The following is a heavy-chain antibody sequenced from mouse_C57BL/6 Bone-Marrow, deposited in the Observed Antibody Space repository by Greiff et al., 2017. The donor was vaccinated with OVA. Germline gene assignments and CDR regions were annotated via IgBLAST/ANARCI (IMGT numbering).Heavy chain of an antibody. CDR3: ARSDCDYFDY. Sequence: EVKLVESGGGLVKPGGSLKLSCAASGFTFSDYGMHWVRQAPEKGLEWVAYISSGSSTIYYADTVKGRFTISRDNAKNTLFLQMTSLRSEDTAMYYCARSDCDYFDYWGQGTTLTVSS. J-gene: IGHJ2*01. V-gene: IGHV5-17*01. D-gene: IGHD2-4*01. CDR2: ISSGSSTI. CDR1: GFTFSDYG.